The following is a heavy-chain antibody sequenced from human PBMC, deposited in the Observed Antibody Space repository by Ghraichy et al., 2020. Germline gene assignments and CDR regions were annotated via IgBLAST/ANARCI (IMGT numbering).Heavy chain of an antibody. Sequence: SQTLSLTCAISGDSVTSNSAAWNWIRQSPSRGLEWLGRTKYRSKWFTDYALSVKSRITIKPDTSKNQFSLHLNSVTPEDTAVYYCTGGDYGDYKLDPWGQGTLVTVSS. CDR2: TKYRSKWFT. CDR3: TGGDYGDYKLDP. CDR1: GDSVTSNSAA. D-gene: IGHD4-17*01. J-gene: IGHJ5*02. V-gene: IGHV6-1*01.